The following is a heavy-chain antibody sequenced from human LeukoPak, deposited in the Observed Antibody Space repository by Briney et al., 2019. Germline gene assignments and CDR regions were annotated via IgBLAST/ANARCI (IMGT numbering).Heavy chain of an antibody. Sequence: GGSLRLSCAASVFTFGIYAMSWVRQSPVKGLEWVSTITRSAETTYYADSVKRRFSIFRDNSKSTLDLQMNSLTAEDTALYYCAKSPDYNDGSGYPEAFDIWGQGTMVIVSS. J-gene: IGHJ3*02. CDR1: VFTFGIYA. CDR2: ITRSAETT. CDR3: AKSPDYNDGSGYPEAFDI. V-gene: IGHV3-23*01. D-gene: IGHD3-22*01.